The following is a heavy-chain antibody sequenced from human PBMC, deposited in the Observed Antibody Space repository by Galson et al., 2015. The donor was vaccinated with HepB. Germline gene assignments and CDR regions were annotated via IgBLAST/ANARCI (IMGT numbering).Heavy chain of an antibody. CDR2: FDPEDGET. V-gene: IGHV1-24*01. J-gene: IGHJ6*02. CDR3: ATPLPKIWFGDPFPPLYYYYYGMDV. D-gene: IGHD3-10*01. Sequence: SVKVSCKVSGYTLTELSMHWVRQAPGKGLEWMGGFDPEDGETIYAQKFQGRVTMTEDTSTDTAYMELSSLRSEDTAVYYCATPLPKIWFGDPFPPLYYYYYGMDVWGQGTTVTVSS. CDR1: GYTLTELS.